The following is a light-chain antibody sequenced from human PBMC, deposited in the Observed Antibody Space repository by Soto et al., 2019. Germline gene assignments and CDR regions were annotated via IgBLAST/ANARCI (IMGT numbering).Light chain of an antibody. CDR3: SSYTSSSTFYV. CDR2: EVS. V-gene: IGLV2-14*01. CDR1: TSEFGGYNY. Sequence: QSALTQPASVSGFLGQSITISCPGTTSEFGGYNYVSWYQQHPAKAPKLMIYEVSNRPSGVSNRFSGSKSGNTASLTISGLQAEDEADYFCSSYTSSSTFYVFGTGTKLTVL. J-gene: IGLJ1*01.